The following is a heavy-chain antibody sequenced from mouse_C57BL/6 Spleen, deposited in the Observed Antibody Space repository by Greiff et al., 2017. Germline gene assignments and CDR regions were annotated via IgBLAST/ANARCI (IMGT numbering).Heavy chain of an antibody. CDR1: GYTFTSYW. V-gene: IGHV1-55*01. J-gene: IGHJ4*01. D-gene: IGHD1-1*01. CDR2: IYPGSGST. Sequence: QVQLQQSGAELVKPGASVKMSCKASGYTFTSYWITWVKQRPGQGLEWIGDIYPGSGSTNYNEKFKGKATLTVDTSSSTAYMQLSSLTSEDSAVYYCANYYDGSCDYAMDYWGQGTSVTVSS. CDR3: ANYYDGSCDYAMDY.